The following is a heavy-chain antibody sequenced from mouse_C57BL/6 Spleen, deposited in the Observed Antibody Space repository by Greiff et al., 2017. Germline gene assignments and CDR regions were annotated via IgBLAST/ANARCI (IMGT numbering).Heavy chain of an antibody. V-gene: IGHV1-19*01. D-gene: IGHD1-1*01. CDR3: ASNYGSRGYYFDY. J-gene: IGHJ2*01. CDR1: GYTFTDYY. CDR2: INPYNGGT. Sequence: EVQLQESGPVLVKPGASVKMSCKASGYTFTDYYMNWVKQSHGKSLEWIGVINPYNGGTSYNQKFKGKATLTVDKSSSTAYMELNSLTSEDSAVYYCASNYGSRGYYFDYWGQGTTLTVSS.